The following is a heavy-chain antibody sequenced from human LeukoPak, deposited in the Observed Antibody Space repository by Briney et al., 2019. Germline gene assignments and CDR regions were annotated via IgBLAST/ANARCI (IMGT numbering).Heavy chain of an antibody. Sequence: SETLSLTCAVYGGSFSGYYWSWIRQPPGKGLEWIGEINHSGSTNYNPSLKSRVTISVDTSKNQFSLKLSSVTAADTAVYCCARAAGSGWTPFDYWGQGTLVTVSS. D-gene: IGHD6-19*01. J-gene: IGHJ4*02. CDR2: INHSGST. CDR3: ARAAGSGWTPFDY. V-gene: IGHV4-34*01. CDR1: GGSFSGYY.